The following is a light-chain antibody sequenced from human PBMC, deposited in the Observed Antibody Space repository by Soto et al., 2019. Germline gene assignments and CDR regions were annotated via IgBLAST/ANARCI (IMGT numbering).Light chain of an antibody. Sequence: EIVMTQSPATLSVSPGERATHSSRASQSVSSNLAWYQQKPGQAPRLLIYDASNRATGIPARFSGSGSGTDFTLTISSLEPEDFAVYYCQQRSNWPPLTFGQGTKVDI. V-gene: IGKV3-11*01. CDR3: QQRSNWPPLT. J-gene: IGKJ1*01. CDR2: DAS. CDR1: QSVSSN.